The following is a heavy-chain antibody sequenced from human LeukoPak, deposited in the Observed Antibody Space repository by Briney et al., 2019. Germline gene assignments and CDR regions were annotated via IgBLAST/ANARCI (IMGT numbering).Heavy chain of an antibody. V-gene: IGHV4-34*01. CDR2: INHSGST. D-gene: IGHD3-9*01. CDR3: ARESRYFDWLFYFDY. Sequence: SETLSLTCAVYGGSFSGYYWSWIRQPPGKGLEWIGEINHSGSTNYNPSLKSRVTISVDTSKNQFSLKLSSVTAADTAVYYCARESRYFDWLFYFDYWGQGALVTVSS. J-gene: IGHJ4*02. CDR1: GGSFSGYY.